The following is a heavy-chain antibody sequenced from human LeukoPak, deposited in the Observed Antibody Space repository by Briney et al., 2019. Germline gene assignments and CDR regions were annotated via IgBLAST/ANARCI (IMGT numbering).Heavy chain of an antibody. CDR2: ISYDGSNK. D-gene: IGHD6-13*01. CDR1: GFTFSSYG. J-gene: IGHJ4*02. V-gene: IGHV3-30*03. Sequence: GGSLRLSCAASGFTFSSYGMHWVRQAPGKGLEWVAVISYDGSNKYYADSVKGRFTISRDNSKNTLYLQMNSLRAEDTAVYYCARSRAGTGYFDYWGQGTLVAVSS. CDR3: ARSRAGTGYFDY.